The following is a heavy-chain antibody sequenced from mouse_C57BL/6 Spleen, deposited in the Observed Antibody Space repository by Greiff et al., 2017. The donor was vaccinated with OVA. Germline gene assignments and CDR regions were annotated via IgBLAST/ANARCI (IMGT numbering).Heavy chain of an antibody. CDR1: GFSFNTYA. V-gene: IGHV10-1*01. D-gene: IGHD2-1*01. Sequence: EVKLVESGGGLVQPKGSLKLSCAASGFSFNTYAMNWVRQAPGKGLEWVARIRSKSNNYATYYADSVKDRFTISRDDSESMLYLQMNNLKTEDTAMYYCVRGPIYYGNYDFDYWGQGTTLTVSS. J-gene: IGHJ2*01. CDR2: IRSKSNNYAT. CDR3: VRGPIYYGNYDFDY.